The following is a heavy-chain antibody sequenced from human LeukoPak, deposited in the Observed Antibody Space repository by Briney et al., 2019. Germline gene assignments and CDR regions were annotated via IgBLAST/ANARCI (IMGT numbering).Heavy chain of an antibody. CDR2: IWYDGSNK. V-gene: IGHV3-33*06. CDR3: AKSGSSGYYYANN. D-gene: IGHD3-22*01. J-gene: IGHJ4*02. CDR1: GFTFSSYG. Sequence: GGSLRLSCAASGFTFSSYGMHWVRQAPGKGLEWVAVIWYDGSNKYYADSVKGRFTISRDNSKNTLYLQMNSLRAEDTAVYYCAKSGSSGYYYANNWGRGTLVTVSS.